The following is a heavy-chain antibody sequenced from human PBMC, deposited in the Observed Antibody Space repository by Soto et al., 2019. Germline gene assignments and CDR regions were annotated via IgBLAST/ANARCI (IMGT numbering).Heavy chain of an antibody. CDR1: GFTFSSYA. CDR3: ARGYLGSFDY. CDR2: IGSAGDT. D-gene: IGHD7-27*01. J-gene: IGHJ4*02. V-gene: IGHV3-13*01. Sequence: ESGGGLVQPGGSLRLSCAASGFTFSSYAVHWVRQPTGKGLEWVSVIGSAGDTYYPGSVKGRFTISRENAKNSLYLQMNSLRAEDTAVYYCARGYLGSFDYWGQGTLVTVSS.